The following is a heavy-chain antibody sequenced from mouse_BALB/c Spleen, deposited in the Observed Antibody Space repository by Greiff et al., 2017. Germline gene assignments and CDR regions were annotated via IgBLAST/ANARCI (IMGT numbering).Heavy chain of an antibody. V-gene: IGHV1S34*01. Sequence: LVKTGASVKISCKASGYSFTGYYMHWVKQSHGKCLEWIGYISCYNGATSYNQKFKGKATFTVDTSSSTAYMQFNSLTSEDSAVYYCARVNGNYFDCWGQGTTLTVSS. CDR2: ISCYNGAT. J-gene: IGHJ2*01. CDR1: GYSFTGYY. D-gene: IGHD2-1*01. CDR3: ARVNGNYFDC.